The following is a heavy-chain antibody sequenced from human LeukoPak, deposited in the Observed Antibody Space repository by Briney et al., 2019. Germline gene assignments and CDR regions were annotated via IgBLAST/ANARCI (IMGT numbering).Heavy chain of an antibody. CDR1: GFTFSSCG. D-gene: IGHD3-22*01. CDR2: LSDSGGST. J-gene: IGHJ4*02. Sequence: GGTLRLSCAASGFTFSSCGMSWVRQAPGKGLEWVSALSDSGGSTFYADSVKGRFTISRDNAKNSLYLQMNSLRAEDTAVYYCARDLGETWYYYDSSGSDYWGQGTLVTVSS. CDR3: ARDLGETWYYYDSSGSDY. V-gene: IGHV3-23*01.